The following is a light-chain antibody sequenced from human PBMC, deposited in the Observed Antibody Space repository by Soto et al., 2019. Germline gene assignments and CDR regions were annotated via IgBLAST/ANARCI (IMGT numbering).Light chain of an antibody. V-gene: IGKV3-15*01. J-gene: IGKJ4*01. CDR3: QQYDNWPPIT. CDR1: QTISKK. Sequence: EIVMTQSPATLSASPGERATLSCRASQTISKKLAWYQHKPGQAPRLLIYGASTRVTGITARFSGSGSGTEFTLTLRSLQYEDVAVYYCQQYDNWPPITFGGGTKVEIK. CDR2: GAS.